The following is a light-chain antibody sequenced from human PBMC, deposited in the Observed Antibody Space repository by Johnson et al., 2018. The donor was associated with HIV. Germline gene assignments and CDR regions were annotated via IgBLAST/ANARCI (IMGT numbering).Light chain of an antibody. J-gene: IGLJ1*01. V-gene: IGLV1-51*01. CDR1: SSNIGNNY. CDR3: GTWDSSLSADV. CDR2: DNN. Sequence: QSVLTQPPSVSAAPGQKVTISCSGSSSNIGNNYVSWYQQLPGTAPKLLIYDNNKRPSGIPDRFSGSKSGTSATLGITGLQTGDEADYYCGTWDSSLSADVFGTGPDVTFL.